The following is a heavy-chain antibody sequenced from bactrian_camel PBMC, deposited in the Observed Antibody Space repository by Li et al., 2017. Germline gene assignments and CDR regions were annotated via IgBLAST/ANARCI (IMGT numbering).Heavy chain of an antibody. CDR1: GYRISIMC. D-gene: IGHD4*01. V-gene: IGHV3S53*01. J-gene: IGHJ4*01. Sequence: HVQLVESGGGSVRVGGSLRLSCAAPGYRISIMCVGWFRRSPGKFHEGVAFVDSSGNTKYAPSVKGRFTISVDNGKNNVFLEMNSLKSEDTAIYYCAADLGRCLDNDYGRNFRYWGQGTQVTVS. CDR2: VDSSGNT. CDR3: AADLGRCLDNDYGRNFRY.